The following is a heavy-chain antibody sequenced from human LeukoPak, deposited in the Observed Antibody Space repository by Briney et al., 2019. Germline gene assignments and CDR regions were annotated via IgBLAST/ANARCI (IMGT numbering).Heavy chain of an antibody. Sequence: GGSLRLSCAGSGFIFSDYYMSWIRQASGKGLEWVSYISSSSNNIYYADSVKGRFTISRDNAKNSLYLQMNSLRAEDTAVYYCARGVTGYSSSWFPKKSYGFDYWGQGTLVTVSS. D-gene: IGHD6-13*01. J-gene: IGHJ4*02. CDR3: ARGVTGYSSSWFPKKSYGFDY. CDR1: GFIFSDYY. CDR2: ISSSSNNI. V-gene: IGHV3-11*01.